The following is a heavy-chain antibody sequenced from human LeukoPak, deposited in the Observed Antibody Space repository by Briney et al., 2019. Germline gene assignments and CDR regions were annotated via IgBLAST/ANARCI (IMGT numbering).Heavy chain of an antibody. CDR2: IYYSGST. CDR1: GDSISSYY. J-gene: IGHJ3*02. Sequence: PSETLSLTCTVSGDSISSYYWSWIRQPPGKGLEWIGYIYYSGSTNYGPSLKSRVTISVDTSKNQFSLKLSSVTAADTAVYYCARSERIIMILGGAFDIWGQGTVVTVSS. CDR3: ARSERIIMILGGAFDI. D-gene: IGHD3-22*01. V-gene: IGHV4-59*08.